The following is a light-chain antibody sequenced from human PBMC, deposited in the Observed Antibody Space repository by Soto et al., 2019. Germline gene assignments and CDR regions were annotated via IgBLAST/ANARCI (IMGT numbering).Light chain of an antibody. CDR3: QQYYDVPVT. V-gene: IGKV4-1*01. Sequence: DIVMTQSPDSLTVSLGERATINCKASQPALWSSNNKNHLAWYQQKPAQSPKMLISWASTRESGVPDRFSGSGSGTEFTLTISSLQAEDAAVYYCQQYYDVPVTFGQGTRLEIK. J-gene: IGKJ5*01. CDR2: WAS. CDR1: QPALWSSNNKNH.